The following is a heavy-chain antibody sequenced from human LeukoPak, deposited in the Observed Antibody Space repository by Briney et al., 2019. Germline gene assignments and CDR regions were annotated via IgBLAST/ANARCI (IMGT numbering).Heavy chain of an antibody. CDR1: GFTFSSYG. V-gene: IGHV3-33*01. CDR3: ARDYYDSGGYYFYDAFDI. J-gene: IGHJ3*02. CDR2: IWNDGSHK. Sequence: GRSLRLSCAASGFTFSSYGMHWVRQAPGRGLEWVAVIWNDGSHKYYADSVKGRFTISRDNSKNTLYLQMNSLRAEDTAVYYCARDYYDSGGYYFYDAFDIWGQGTMVTVSS. D-gene: IGHD3-22*01.